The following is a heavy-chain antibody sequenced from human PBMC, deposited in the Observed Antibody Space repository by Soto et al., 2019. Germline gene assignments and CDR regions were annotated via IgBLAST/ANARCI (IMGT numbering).Heavy chain of an antibody. CDR1: GGSISSGDYY. CDR3: ARELQTNYYYYGMDV. J-gene: IGHJ6*02. V-gene: IGHV4-30-4*01. CDR2: IYYSGST. D-gene: IGHD4-4*01. Sequence: SVTLSLTCTVSGGSISSGDYYWSWIRQPPGKGLEWIGYIYYSGSTYYNPSLKSRVTISVDTSKNQFSLKLSSVTATDTAVYYCARELQTNYYYYGMDVWGQGTTVTVSS.